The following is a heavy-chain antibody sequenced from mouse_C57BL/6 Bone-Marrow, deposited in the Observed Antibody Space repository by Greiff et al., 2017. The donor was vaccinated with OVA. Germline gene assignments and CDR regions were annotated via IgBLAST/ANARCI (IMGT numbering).Heavy chain of an antibody. CDR2: ISNLAYSI. J-gene: IGHJ3*01. D-gene: IGHD1-1*01. V-gene: IGHV5-15*01. Sequence: EVHLVESGGGLVQPGGSLKLSCAASGFTFSDYGMAWVRQAPRKGPEWVAFISNLAYSIYYADTVTGRFTISRENAKNTLYLELSSLRSEDTAMYYCARASVVPFAYWGQGTLVTVSA. CDR1: GFTFSDYG. CDR3: ARASVVPFAY.